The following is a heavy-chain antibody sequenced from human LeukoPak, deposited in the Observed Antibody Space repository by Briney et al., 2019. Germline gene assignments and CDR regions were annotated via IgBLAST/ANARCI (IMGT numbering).Heavy chain of an antibody. Sequence: ASVKVSCKASGYPFTGNHVHWVREAPGQGLEWMVWIDPKSGDTMYAQKFQDRVTMTSDTSINTAYMELSGLRSDDTAVYFCAKEADIVSFDLWGRGTLVTVSS. CDR2: IDPKSGDT. D-gene: IGHD2-15*01. V-gene: IGHV1-2*02. J-gene: IGHJ2*01. CDR3: AKEADIVSFDL. CDR1: GYPFTGNH.